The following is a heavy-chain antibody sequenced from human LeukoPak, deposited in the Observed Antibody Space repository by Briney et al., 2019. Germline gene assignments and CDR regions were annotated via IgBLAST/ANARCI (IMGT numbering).Heavy chain of an antibody. CDR1: GFTFSSYS. V-gene: IGHV3-48*04. D-gene: IGHD6-13*01. CDR2: ISSSSSTI. Sequence: GGSLRLSCAASGFTFSSYSMNWVRQAPGKGLEWVSYISSSSSTIYYADSVKGRFTISRDNAKNSLYLQMNSLRTEDTALYYCAKAYSSSWYSLSGDYWGQGTLVTVSS. J-gene: IGHJ4*02. CDR3: AKAYSSSWYSLSGDY.